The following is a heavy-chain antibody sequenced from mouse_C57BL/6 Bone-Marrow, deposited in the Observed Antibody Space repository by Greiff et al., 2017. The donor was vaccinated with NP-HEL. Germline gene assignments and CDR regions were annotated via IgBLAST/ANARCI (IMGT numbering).Heavy chain of an antibody. CDR2: ISSGGSYT. CDR3: ARRPYDGYLDY. D-gene: IGHD2-3*01. CDR1: GFTFSSYG. Sequence: EVQLVESGGDLVKPGGSLKLSCAASGFTFSSYGMSWVRQTPDKRLEWVATISSGGSYTYYPDSVKGRFTLSRDNAKNTLYLQKSSLKSEDTAMYYCARRPYDGYLDYWGQGTTLTVSS. J-gene: IGHJ2*01. V-gene: IGHV5-6*01.